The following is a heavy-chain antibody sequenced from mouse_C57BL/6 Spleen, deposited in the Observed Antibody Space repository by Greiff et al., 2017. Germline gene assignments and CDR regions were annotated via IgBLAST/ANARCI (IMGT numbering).Heavy chain of an antibody. CDR2: IDPSDSET. CDR3: VPLRSQGYFDV. V-gene: IGHV1-52*01. CDR1: GYTFTSYW. J-gene: IGHJ1*03. Sequence: VQLQQPGAELVRPGSSVKLSCKASGYTFTSYWMHWVKQRPIQGLEWIGNIDPSDSETHYNQKFKDKDTLTVDKSSSTAYMQLSSLTSEDSAVYYCVPLRSQGYFDVWGTGTTVTVSS. D-gene: IGHD1-1*01.